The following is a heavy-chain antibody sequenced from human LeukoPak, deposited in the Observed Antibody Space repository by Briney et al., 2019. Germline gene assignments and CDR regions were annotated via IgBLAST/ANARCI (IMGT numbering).Heavy chain of an antibody. J-gene: IGHJ4*02. V-gene: IGHV3-30*14. Sequence: GGSLRLSCAASGFTFSSYAMHWVRQAPGKGLEWVAVISYDGSNKYYADSVKGRFTISRDNSKNTLYLQMNSLRAEDTAVYYCARRSSFGELDYWGQGTLVTVSS. D-gene: IGHD3-10*01. CDR3: ARRSSFGELDY. CDR1: GFTFSSYA. CDR2: ISYDGSNK.